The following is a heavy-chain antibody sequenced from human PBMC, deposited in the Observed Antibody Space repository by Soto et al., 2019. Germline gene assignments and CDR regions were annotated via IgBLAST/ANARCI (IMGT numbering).Heavy chain of an antibody. CDR2: ISSSGNSA. CDR1: GFTFSDYY. J-gene: IGHJ4*02. CDR3: ARDRGKVAGQYFDY. D-gene: IGHD6-19*01. V-gene: IGHV3-11*05. Sequence: QGQLVESGGGLVKPGGSLRLSCAASGFTFSDYYMSWIRQAPGKGLEWISYISSSGNSAKYVESVKGRFTISRDNTKNSLYLQMNSLRADDMAVYYCARDRGKVAGQYFDYWGQGILVTVSS.